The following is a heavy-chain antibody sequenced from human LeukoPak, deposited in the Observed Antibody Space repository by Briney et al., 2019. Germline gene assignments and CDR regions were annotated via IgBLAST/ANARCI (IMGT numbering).Heavy chain of an antibody. J-gene: IGHJ3*02. D-gene: IGHD3-3*01. CDR3: ARQRGRLYYDFWSGSNDAFDI. V-gene: IGHV4-59*01. Sequence: SETLSLTCTVSGGSISSYYWSWIRQPPGKGLEWIGYIYYSGSTNYNPSLKSRVTISVDTSKNQFSLKLSSVTAADTAVYYCARQRGRLYYDFWSGSNDAFDIWGLGTMVTVSS. CDR1: GGSISSYY. CDR2: IYYSGST.